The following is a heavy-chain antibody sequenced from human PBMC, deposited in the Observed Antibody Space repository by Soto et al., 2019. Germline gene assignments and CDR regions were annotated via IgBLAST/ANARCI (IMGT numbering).Heavy chain of an antibody. J-gene: IGHJ4*02. CDR3: ARLYISSWYIL. V-gene: IGHV3-11*01. CDR1: GFTFSDYY. Sequence: QVQVVESGGGLVQPGGSLTLSCAASGFTFSDYYMAWIRQAPGKGLQWVTYISNSGSTTYYADSVKGRFTVSRDNTENSLYLHMSSLRAEDTAMYFCARLYISSWYILWGQGTLVTVS. CDR2: ISNSGSTT. D-gene: IGHD6-13*01.